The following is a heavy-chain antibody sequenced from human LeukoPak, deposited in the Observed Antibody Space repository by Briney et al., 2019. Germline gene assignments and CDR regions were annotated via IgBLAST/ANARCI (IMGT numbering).Heavy chain of an antibody. CDR3: ARDLLVGAGTTGANWFDP. V-gene: IGHV4-59*12. Sequence: SETLSLTCTVSGGSISSYYWSWIRQPPGKGLEWIGYIYYSGSTNYNPSLKSRVTMSVDTSKNQFSLKLSSVTAADTAVYYCARDLLVGAGTTGANWFDPWGQGTLVTVSS. CDR2: IYYSGST. CDR1: GGSISSYY. J-gene: IGHJ5*02. D-gene: IGHD1-7*01.